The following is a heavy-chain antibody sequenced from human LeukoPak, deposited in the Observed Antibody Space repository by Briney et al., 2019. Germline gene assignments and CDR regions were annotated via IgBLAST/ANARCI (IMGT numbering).Heavy chain of an antibody. J-gene: IGHJ4*02. CDR2: IWYDGSNK. D-gene: IGHD3-22*01. CDR1: GFTFRNYG. CDR3: ARVITMIVVN. Sequence: QSGGSLRLSCAASGFTFRNYGMHWVRQAPGKGLEWVALIWYDGSNKYYADSVKGRFTISRDNSKNTLYLQMNSLRAEDTAVYYCARVITMIVVNWGQGTLVTVSS. V-gene: IGHV3-33*01.